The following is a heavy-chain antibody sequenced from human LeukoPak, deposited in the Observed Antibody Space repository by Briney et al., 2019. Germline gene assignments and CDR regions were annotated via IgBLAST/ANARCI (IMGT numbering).Heavy chain of an antibody. CDR3: ARQVAVAGTGY. V-gene: IGHV5-51*01. Sequence: GASLKISCKGSGYSFTSYWIGWVRPLPGKGLEWMGIIYPGDSDTRYSPSFQGQVTISADKSISTAYLQWSSLKASDTAMYYCARQVAVAGTGYWGQGTLVTVSS. CDR2: IYPGDSDT. J-gene: IGHJ4*02. CDR1: GYSFTSYW. D-gene: IGHD6-19*01.